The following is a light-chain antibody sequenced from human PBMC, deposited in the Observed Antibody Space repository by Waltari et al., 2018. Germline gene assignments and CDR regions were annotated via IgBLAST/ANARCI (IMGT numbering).Light chain of an antibody. Sequence: QSALTQPASVSGSPGQSITISCTGSTSDVGVYNYVSWYQQHPGKAPKLMIYDSGKRPSGVSDRFSGSKSGNTASLTISGLQSEDEADYYCSAYTMSSTSVFGRGTKVTVL. CDR2: DSG. CDR3: SAYTMSSTSV. V-gene: IGLV2-14*03. CDR1: TSDVGVYNY. J-gene: IGLJ2*01.